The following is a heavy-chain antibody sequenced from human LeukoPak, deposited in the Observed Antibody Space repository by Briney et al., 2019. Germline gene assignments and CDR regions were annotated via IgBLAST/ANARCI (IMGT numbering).Heavy chain of an antibody. CDR2: IWNDGSNK. J-gene: IGHJ4*02. D-gene: IGHD3-10*01. V-gene: IGHV3-33*01. Sequence: GGSLRLSCAASGFTFSVYGMHWVRQAPGKGLEWVGVIWNDGSNKYYADSVKGRFTISRDNSKNTLYLQMNSLRAEYTAVYSCARASGPFDYWGQGTLVTVSS. CDR1: GFTFSVYG. CDR3: ARASGPFDY.